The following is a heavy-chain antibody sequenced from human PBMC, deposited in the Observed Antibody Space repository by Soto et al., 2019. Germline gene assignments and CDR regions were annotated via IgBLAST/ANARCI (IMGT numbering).Heavy chain of an antibody. CDR2: ISACTGNT. V-gene: IGHV1-18*01. CDR1: GYTSTSYG. J-gene: IGHJ4*02. D-gene: IGHD3-9*01. Sequence: QVQLVQTAAEVTKPAASVKVSCKASGYTSTSYGSSWVRQAPGQGLEWLGRISACTGNTNYAHKLQGRVTMTTDTATSKAYMELRSLRSDDTAVYYCARDPGFRTDYWGQGTLVTVSS. CDR3: ARDPGFRTDY.